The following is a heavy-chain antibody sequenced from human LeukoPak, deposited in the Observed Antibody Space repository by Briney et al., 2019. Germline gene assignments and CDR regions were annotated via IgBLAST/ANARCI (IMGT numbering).Heavy chain of an antibody. CDR2: IYYSGST. Sequence: SETLSLTCTVSGGSISSSSYYWGWIRQPPGKGLEWIGSIYYSGSTFYNPSLKSRVTISVDTSKNQFSLKLSSVTAADTAVYYCASGSIPPSGVYFDYWGQGTLVTVSS. CDR3: ASGSIPPSGVYFDY. V-gene: IGHV4-39*01. D-gene: IGHD1-26*01. CDR1: GGSISSSSYY. J-gene: IGHJ4*02.